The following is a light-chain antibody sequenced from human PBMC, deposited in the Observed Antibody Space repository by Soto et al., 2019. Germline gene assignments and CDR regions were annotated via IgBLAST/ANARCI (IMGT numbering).Light chain of an antibody. Sequence: QSVLTQPASVSGSPGQSITISCTGTSSDVGGYNYVSWYQQHPGKAPKLMIYEVSNRPSGVSNRFSGSNSGNTAALTISRVEAGDEADYYCQVWDGSSDHEEWVFGGGTKLTVL. J-gene: IGLJ3*02. V-gene: IGLV2-14*01. CDR3: QVWDGSSDHEEWV. CDR1: SSDVGGYNY. CDR2: EVS.